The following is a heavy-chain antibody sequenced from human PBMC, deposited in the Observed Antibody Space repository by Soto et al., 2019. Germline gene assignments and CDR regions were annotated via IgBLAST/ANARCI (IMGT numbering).Heavy chain of an antibody. Sequence: GGSLRLSCAASGFNFAEYAMHWVRQIPGKGLEWVSGISWDGGRIGYADSVKGRFTISRDNAKKSLFLQMNSLRPEDTALYYCAKVVVTENHNRYYFYGMDLWGQGTTVTVSS. D-gene: IGHD4-4*01. CDR1: GFNFAEYA. J-gene: IGHJ6*02. V-gene: IGHV3-9*01. CDR3: AKVVVTENHNRYYFYGMDL. CDR2: ISWDGGRI.